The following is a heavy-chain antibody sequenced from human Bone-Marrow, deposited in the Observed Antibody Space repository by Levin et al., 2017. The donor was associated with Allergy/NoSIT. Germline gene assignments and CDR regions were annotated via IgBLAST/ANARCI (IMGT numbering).Heavy chain of an antibody. CDR1: GFTFSSYW. CDR2: INTDGSST. Sequence: PGGSLRLSCAASGFTFSSYWMHWIRQAPGKGLVWVSRINTDGSSTSYADSVKGRFTISRDNAKNTLYLQMNSLGVDDTAVYYCARDGGGLHYWGQGTLVTVSS. V-gene: IGHV3-74*01. CDR3: ARDGGGLHY. D-gene: IGHD3-10*01. J-gene: IGHJ4*02.